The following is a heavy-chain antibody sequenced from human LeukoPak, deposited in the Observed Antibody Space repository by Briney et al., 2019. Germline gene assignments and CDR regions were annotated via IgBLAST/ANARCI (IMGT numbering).Heavy chain of an antibody. CDR1: GGSISSYY. Sequence: PSETLSLTCTVSGGSISSYYWSWIRQPPGKGLEWIGYIYYSGSTNYNPSLKSRVTIPVDTSKNQFSLKLSSVTAADTAVYYCARARLTGGMDVWGQGTTVTVSS. J-gene: IGHJ6*02. V-gene: IGHV4-59*01. D-gene: IGHD2-21*02. CDR2: IYYSGST. CDR3: ARARLTGGMDV.